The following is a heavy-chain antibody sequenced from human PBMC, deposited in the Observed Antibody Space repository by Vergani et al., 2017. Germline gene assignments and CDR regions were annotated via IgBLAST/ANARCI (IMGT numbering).Heavy chain of an antibody. V-gene: IGHV3-21*01. CDR2: ISSSSSYI. Sequence: EVQLVESGGGLVKPGGSLRLSCAASGFTFSSYSMNWVRQAPGKGLEWVSSISSSSSYIYYANSVKGRFTISRDNAKNSLYLQMNSLRAEDRAVYYCAREGVVRGVIITGWFDPWGQGTLVTGSS. J-gene: IGHJ5*02. D-gene: IGHD3-10*01. CDR1: GFTFSSYS. CDR3: AREGVVRGVIITGWFDP.